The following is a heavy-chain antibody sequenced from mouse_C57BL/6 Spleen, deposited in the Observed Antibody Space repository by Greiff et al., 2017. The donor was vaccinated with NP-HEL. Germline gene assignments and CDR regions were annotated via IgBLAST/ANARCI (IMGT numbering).Heavy chain of an antibody. J-gene: IGHJ3*01. V-gene: IGHV7-3*01. CDR2: IRNKANGYTT. CDR1: GFTFTDYY. D-gene: IGHD1-1*01. Sequence: EVKLMESGGGLVQPGGSLSLSCAASGFTFTDYYMSWVRQPPGTALEWLGFIRNKANGYTTEYSASVKGRFTISRDNSQSILYLQMNALRAEDSATYYCASPPLYYGSSPFAYWGQGTLGTVSA. CDR3: ASPPLYYGSSPFAY.